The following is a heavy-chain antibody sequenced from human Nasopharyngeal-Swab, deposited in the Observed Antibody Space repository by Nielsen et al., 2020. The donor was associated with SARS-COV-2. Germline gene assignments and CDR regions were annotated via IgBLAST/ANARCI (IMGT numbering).Heavy chain of an antibody. J-gene: IGHJ4*02. CDR1: GASIAYSTFY. V-gene: IGHV4-39*01. Sequence: SETLSLTSTVSGASIAYSTFYWGWIRQPPGKGLEWIGNIYYNGNTYQNPSLKSRLTISVDKSKNQFSLQLSSVTAADTAVYYCVRSSSWYYFDYWAQGTQVTVS. CDR3: VRSSSWYYFDY. CDR2: IYYNGNT. D-gene: IGHD6-13*01.